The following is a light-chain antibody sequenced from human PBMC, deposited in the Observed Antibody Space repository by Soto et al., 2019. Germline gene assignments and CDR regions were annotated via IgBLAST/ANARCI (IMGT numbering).Light chain of an antibody. J-gene: IGLJ1*01. V-gene: IGLV2-14*01. Sequence: QSVLTQPASVSGSPGQSITISCTGTISDVGGYNYVSWYQHHPGKAPTLIIYEVSNRPSGVSNRFSGSKSGNTASLTISGLQAEDEADYYCSSYAGSLSLYVLGPGTKVTVL. CDR1: ISDVGGYNY. CDR2: EVS. CDR3: SSYAGSLSLYV.